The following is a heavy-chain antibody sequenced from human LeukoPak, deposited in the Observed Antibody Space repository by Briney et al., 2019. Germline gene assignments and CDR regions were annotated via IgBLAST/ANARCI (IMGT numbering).Heavy chain of an antibody. CDR3: ARAGKSITMVRGVGPYFDY. Sequence: SETLSLTCAVYGGSFSGYYWNWIRQPPGKGLAWIGEIHHSGCTNYNPSLKSRVTISLDTCKNQFALKLSSVTAADTAVYYCARAGKSITMVRGVGPYFDYWGQGTLVTVSS. D-gene: IGHD3-10*01. CDR2: IHHSGCT. J-gene: IGHJ4*02. CDR1: GGSFSGYY. V-gene: IGHV4-34*01.